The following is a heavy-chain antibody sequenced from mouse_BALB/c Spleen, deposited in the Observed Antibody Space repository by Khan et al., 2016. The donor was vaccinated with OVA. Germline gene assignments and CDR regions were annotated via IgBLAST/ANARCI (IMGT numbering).Heavy chain of an antibody. V-gene: IGHV3-2*02. J-gene: IGHJ4*01. CDR2: ISYSGNT. CDR1: GYSITSDYA. CDR3: GRIWGEDIDY. Sequence: EVQLQESGSGLVKPSQSLSLTCTVTGYSITSDYAWNWIRQFPGNKLEWLGFISYSGNTNYNPSLKSRISITRDTSKNQFFLQLNSVTTEDTATYRYGRIWGEDIDYWGQGTTVTVSS. D-gene: IGHD3-3*01.